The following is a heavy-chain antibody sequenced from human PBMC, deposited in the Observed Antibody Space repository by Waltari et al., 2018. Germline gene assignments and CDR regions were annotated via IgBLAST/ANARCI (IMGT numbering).Heavy chain of an antibody. V-gene: IGHV5-51*01. Sequence: EVQLVQSGAEVKKPGESLKISCKGSGYSLTSYWNGWVRQMHGKGLEWMGITYPGDSDTRYSPSFQGQVTISADKSISTAYLQWSSLKASDTAMYYCARPYYDYVWGSVGAFDIWGQGTMVTVSS. D-gene: IGHD3-16*01. CDR2: TYPGDSDT. CDR1: GYSLTSYW. J-gene: IGHJ3*02. CDR3: ARPYYDYVWGSVGAFDI.